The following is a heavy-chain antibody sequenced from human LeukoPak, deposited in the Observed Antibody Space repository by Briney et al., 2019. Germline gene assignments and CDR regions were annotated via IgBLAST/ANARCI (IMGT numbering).Heavy chain of an antibody. Sequence: ASVTVSCKASGYTFTDYYMHWVRQAPGQGLEWMGWIRPYSGGTDNAQKFQGRVTMTRDTSISTAYMELSSLRSDDTAVYYCASGSGTYSPDYWGQGTLVTVSS. D-gene: IGHD3-10*01. J-gene: IGHJ4*02. V-gene: IGHV1-2*02. CDR1: GYTFTDYY. CDR2: IRPYSGGT. CDR3: ASGSGTYSPDY.